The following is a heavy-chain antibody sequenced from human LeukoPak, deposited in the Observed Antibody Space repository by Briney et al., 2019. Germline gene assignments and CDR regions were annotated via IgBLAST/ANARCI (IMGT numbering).Heavy chain of an antibody. V-gene: IGHV3-11*06. CDR2: ISIGTSHI. Sequence: PGGSLRLSCAASGLTFSDSYMTWIRQSPGQGLEWVSYISIGTSHIKYADSVKGRFTTSRDDARNSLYLQMNSLRAEDTAVYFCARVVGDTGYYFDPWGQGTLVTVSS. CDR3: ARVVGDTGYYFDP. CDR1: GLTFSDSY. J-gene: IGHJ4*02. D-gene: IGHD2-15*01.